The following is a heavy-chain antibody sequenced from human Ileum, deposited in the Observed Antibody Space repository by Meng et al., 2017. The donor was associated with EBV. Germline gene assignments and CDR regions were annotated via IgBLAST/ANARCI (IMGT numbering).Heavy chain of an antibody. CDR3: VYYPAGRGGVGS. J-gene: IGHJ4*02. CDR1: GAAVSSGGYH. CDR2: DSDSGKA. V-gene: IGHV4-61*03. Sequence: QGQLQAPGPGLVKPCGTRSPSCSVPGAAVSSGGYHWSWIRQPPGKGLEWIGGMYDSDSGKAKYNPSLHSRVIISLDTSKNHFVLKLTSVTAADPAVYYCVYYPAGRGGVGSWGQGPLVTVSS. D-gene: IGHD1-26*01.